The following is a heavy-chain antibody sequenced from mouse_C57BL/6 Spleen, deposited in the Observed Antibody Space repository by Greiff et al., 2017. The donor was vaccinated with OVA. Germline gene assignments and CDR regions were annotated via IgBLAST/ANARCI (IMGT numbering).Heavy chain of an antibody. CDR1: GYTFTDYY. CDR3: ARGYSNYDAMDY. D-gene: IGHD2-5*01. CDR2: INPNNGGT. Sequence: VQLQQSGPELVKPGASVKISCKASGYTFTDYYMNWVKQSHGKSLEWIGDINPNNGGTSYNQKFKGKATLTVDKSSSTAYMELRSLTSEDSAVYYCARGYSNYDAMDYWGQGTSVTVSS. V-gene: IGHV1-26*01. J-gene: IGHJ4*01.